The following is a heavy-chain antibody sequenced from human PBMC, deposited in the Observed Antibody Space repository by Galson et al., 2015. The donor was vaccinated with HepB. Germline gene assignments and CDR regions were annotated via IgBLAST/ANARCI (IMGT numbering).Heavy chain of an antibody. Sequence: SVKVSCKASGYTFTSYYMHWVRQAPGQGLEWMGIINPSGGSINYAQKFQGRVTMTRDTSTSTVHMELSSLRSEDTAVYYCARPRLATAMADAYYYYDMDVWGQGTTVTVSS. V-gene: IGHV1-46*01. J-gene: IGHJ6*02. D-gene: IGHD5-18*01. CDR3: ARPRLATAMADAYYYYDMDV. CDR2: INPSGGSI. CDR1: GYTFTSYY.